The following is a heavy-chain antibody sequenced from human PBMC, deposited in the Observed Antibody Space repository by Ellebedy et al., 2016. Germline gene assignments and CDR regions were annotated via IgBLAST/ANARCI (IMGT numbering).Heavy chain of an antibody. J-gene: IGHJ5*02. CDR2: INSDGSST. D-gene: IGHD2-2*01. V-gene: IGHV3-74*01. CDR1: GFTFSSYW. Sequence: GESLKISXAASGFTFSSYWMHWVRQAPGKGLVWVSRINSDGSSTSYADSVKGRFTISRDNAKNTLYLQMNSLRAEDTAVYYCASVGADIVVVPANYISKVGFDPWGQGTLVTVSS. CDR3: ASVGADIVVVPANYISKVGFDP.